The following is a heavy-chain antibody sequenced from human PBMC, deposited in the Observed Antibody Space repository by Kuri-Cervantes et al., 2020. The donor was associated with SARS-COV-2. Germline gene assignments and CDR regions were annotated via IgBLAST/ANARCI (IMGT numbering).Heavy chain of an antibody. CDR1: GGSFSGYY. D-gene: IGHD3-3*01. V-gene: IGHV4-34*01. CDR2: INHSGST. CDR3: ARAGIFGVVIAYYYYMDV. J-gene: IGHJ6*03. Sequence: SETLSLTCAVYGGSFSGYYWSWIRQPPGKGLEWIGEINHSGSTNYNPSLKSRVTISVDTSKNQFSLKLSSVTAADTAVYYCARAGIFGVVIAYYYYMDVWGKGTTVTVSS.